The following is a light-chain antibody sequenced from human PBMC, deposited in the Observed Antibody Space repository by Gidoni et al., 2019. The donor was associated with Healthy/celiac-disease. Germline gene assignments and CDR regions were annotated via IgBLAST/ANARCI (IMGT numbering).Light chain of an antibody. J-gene: IGKJ3*01. Sequence: EIVLTQSPGTLSLSPGERATLSCRASQSASSSYLAWYQQKPGQAPRLLIYGASSRATGIPDRFSGSGSGTDFTLTISRLEPEDFAVYYCQQYGSSPLFTFXPXTKVDIK. CDR1: QSASSSY. CDR2: GAS. V-gene: IGKV3-20*01. CDR3: QQYGSSPLFT.